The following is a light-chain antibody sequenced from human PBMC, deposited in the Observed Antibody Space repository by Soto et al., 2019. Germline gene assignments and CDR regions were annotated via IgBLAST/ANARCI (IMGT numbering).Light chain of an antibody. J-gene: IGLJ3*02. CDR3: VAWDDNLSARV. Sequence: QSVLTQPPSLSGTPGQTVNISCIGSRSNIGSSIVHWYQQLPGTAPKHIIYMNNQRPSGVPYRFSCSKSGTSAALVISGLRSEDEAAYYCVAWDDNLSARVFGGGTKVTVL. V-gene: IGLV1-47*01. CDR1: RSNIGSSI. CDR2: MNN.